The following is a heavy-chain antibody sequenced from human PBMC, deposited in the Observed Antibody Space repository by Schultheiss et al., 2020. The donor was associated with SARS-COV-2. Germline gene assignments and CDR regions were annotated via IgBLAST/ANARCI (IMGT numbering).Heavy chain of an antibody. Sequence: GGSLRLSCAASGFTFSSYEMNWVRQAPGKGLEYVSGISGDGRSTYYADSVKDRFTVSRDNSKNTLYLQMNSLRAEDTAVYYCARDSEACPFDYWGQGTLVTVSS. V-gene: IGHV3-64*04. CDR2: ISGDGRST. CDR3: ARDSEACPFDY. CDR1: GFTFSSYE. J-gene: IGHJ4*02.